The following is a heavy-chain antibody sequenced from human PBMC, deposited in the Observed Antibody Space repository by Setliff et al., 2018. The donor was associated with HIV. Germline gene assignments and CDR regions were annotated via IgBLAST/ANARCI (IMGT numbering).Heavy chain of an antibody. CDR1: GGSSGYY. D-gene: IGHD1-26*01. J-gene: IGHJ4*02. CDR3: ARYSGLGIDY. Sequence: SETLSLTCAVYGGSSGYYWTWIRQSPGKGLEWIGEINHSGATTYKPSLKSRATISVDTSKKQFSLKLNSVNAADTATYYCARYSGLGIDYWGQGTLVTVSS. V-gene: IGHV4-34*01. CDR2: INHSGAT.